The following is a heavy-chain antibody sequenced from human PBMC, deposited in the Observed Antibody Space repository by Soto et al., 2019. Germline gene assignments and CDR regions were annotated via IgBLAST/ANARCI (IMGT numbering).Heavy chain of an antibody. CDR2: IYYTGTT. D-gene: IGHD3-22*01. V-gene: IGHV4-59*08. J-gene: IGHJ4*01. Sequence: PSETLSLACSVSGSPISSYYWGWFRLPPGQGLQWVGYIYYTGTTSYNPSLKGRVTVSLDTSKKQFSLKLRSVTAADTAVYFCARLRGYYQAIDQWGQAALVSVSS. CDR1: GSPISSYY. CDR3: ARLRGYYQAIDQ.